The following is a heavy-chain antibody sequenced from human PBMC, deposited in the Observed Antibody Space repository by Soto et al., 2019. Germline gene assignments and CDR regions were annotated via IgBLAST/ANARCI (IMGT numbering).Heavy chain of an antibody. V-gene: IGHV3-30*18. CDR3: AKDIAAAADLWAFDI. CDR1: GFTFSSYG. CDR2: ISYDGSNK. J-gene: IGHJ3*02. Sequence: SLRLSCAASGFTFSSYGMHWVRQAPGKGLEWVAVISYDGSNKYYADSVKGRFTISRDNSKNTLYLQMNSLRAEDTAVYYCAKDIAAAADLWAFDIWGQGTMVTVSS. D-gene: IGHD6-13*01.